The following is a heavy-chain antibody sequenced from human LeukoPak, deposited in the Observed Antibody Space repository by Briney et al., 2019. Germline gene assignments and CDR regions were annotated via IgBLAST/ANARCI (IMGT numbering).Heavy chain of an antibody. CDR2: IWYDGSNK. Sequence: QPGGSLRLSCAASGFTFSSYGTYWVRQAPGKGLEWVAVIWYDGSNKYYADSVKGRFTISRDNSKNTLYLQMNSLRAEDTAVYYCAKENFQSAFDYWGQGTLVTVSS. CDR1: GFTFSSYG. D-gene: IGHD3-3*01. V-gene: IGHV3-33*06. J-gene: IGHJ4*02. CDR3: AKENFQSAFDY.